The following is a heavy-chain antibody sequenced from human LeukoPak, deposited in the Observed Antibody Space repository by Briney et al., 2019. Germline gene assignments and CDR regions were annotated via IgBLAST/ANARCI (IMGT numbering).Heavy chain of an antibody. CDR2: IYHSGGT. Sequence: PSETLSLTCAVSGGSISSSTNWWSWVRQPPGKGLEWIGEIYHSGGTNYNPSLKSRITISVDTSKNQFSLKLSSVTAADTAVYYCARVYYDSSGYSDYFDYWGQGTLVTVSS. D-gene: IGHD3-22*01. V-gene: IGHV4-4*02. J-gene: IGHJ4*02. CDR3: ARVYYDSSGYSDYFDY. CDR1: GGSISSSTNW.